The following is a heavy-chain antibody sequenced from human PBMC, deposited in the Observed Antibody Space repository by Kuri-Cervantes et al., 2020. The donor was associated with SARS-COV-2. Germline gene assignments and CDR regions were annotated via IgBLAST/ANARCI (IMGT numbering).Heavy chain of an antibody. Sequence: GSLRLSCTVSGGSISSYYWSWIRQPAGKGLEWIGRIYTSGSTNYNPSLKSRVTISVDTSKNQFSLKLSSVTAADTAVYYCAGGYSSGWYKNWGQGTLVTVSS. CDR1: GGSISSYY. V-gene: IGHV4-4*07. D-gene: IGHD6-19*01. J-gene: IGHJ4*02. CDR2: IYTSGST. CDR3: AGGYSSGWYKN.